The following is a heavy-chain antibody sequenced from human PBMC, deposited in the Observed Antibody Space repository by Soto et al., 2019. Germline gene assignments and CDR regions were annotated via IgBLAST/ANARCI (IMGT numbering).Heavy chain of an antibody. CDR1: GGSVSSGSYY. CDR2: IYYSGST. V-gene: IGHV4-61*01. D-gene: IGHD6-19*01. Sequence: ASETLSLTCTVSGGSVSSGSYYWSWIRQPPGKGLEWIGYIYYSGSTNYNPSLKSRVTISVDTSKNQFSLKLSSVTAADTAVYYCASRLVDNDYWGQGTLVTVSS. J-gene: IGHJ4*02. CDR3: ASRLVDNDY.